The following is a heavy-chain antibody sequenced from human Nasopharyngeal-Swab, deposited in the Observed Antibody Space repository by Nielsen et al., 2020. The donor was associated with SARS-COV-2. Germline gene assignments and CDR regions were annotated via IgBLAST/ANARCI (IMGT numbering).Heavy chain of an antibody. CDR1: GFTFSIYT. J-gene: IGHJ4*02. CDR3: AKARRTDTYGYECFDS. Sequence: SLKISCAASGFTFSIYTMNWVRQAPGKGLEWVSGITWNSGNKGYAESVQGRFTISRDNAKNSLYLQMNSLRAEDTALYYCAKARRTDTYGYECFDSWGQGTLVTVSS. CDR2: ITWNSGNK. V-gene: IGHV3-9*01. D-gene: IGHD5-18*01.